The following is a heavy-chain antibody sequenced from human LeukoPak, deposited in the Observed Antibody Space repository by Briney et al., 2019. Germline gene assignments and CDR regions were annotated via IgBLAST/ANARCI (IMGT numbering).Heavy chain of an antibody. J-gene: IGHJ1*01. CDR2: IYSGGTT. D-gene: IGHD5-18*01. V-gene: IGHV3-53*01. CDR1: GFTVSSNY. Sequence: PGGSLRLSCAASGFTVSSNYMSWVRQAPGKGLEWVSVIYSGGTTHSADSVKGRFTISRDNSKNTLYLQMNSLRGDDTAVYYCARLLGDSYGNRYFQHWGQGTLVTVSS. CDR3: ARLLGDSYGNRYFQH.